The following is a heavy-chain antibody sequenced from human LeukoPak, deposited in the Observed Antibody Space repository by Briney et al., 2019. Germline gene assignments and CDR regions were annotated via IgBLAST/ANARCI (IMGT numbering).Heavy chain of an antibody. CDR2: TRNKANSYTT. Sequence: GGSLRLSCAASGFTFSDHYMDWVRQAPGKGLEWVGRTRNKANSYTTEYAASVKGRLTISRDDSRNSLYLQMNSLKTEDTAVYYCAREYRNYYYGMDVWGQGTTVTVSS. J-gene: IGHJ6*02. V-gene: IGHV3-72*01. D-gene: IGHD1-14*01. CDR3: AREYRNYYYGMDV. CDR1: GFTFSDHY.